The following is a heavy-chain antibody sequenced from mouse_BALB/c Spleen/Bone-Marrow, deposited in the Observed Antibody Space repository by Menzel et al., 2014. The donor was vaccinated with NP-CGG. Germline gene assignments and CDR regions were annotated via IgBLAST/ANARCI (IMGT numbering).Heavy chain of an antibody. Sequence: EVQRVESGGGLVKPGGSLKLSCAASGFAFSYYDMSWVRQTPEKRLEWVATISSGGSYTYYPDSVKGRFTISRDNARNTLYLQMSSLRSEDTALYYCTRHPRGFDHWGQGTTHTVSS. CDR3: TRHPRGFDH. J-gene: IGHJ2*01. CDR2: ISSGGSYT. V-gene: IGHV5-9*02. CDR1: GFAFSYYD.